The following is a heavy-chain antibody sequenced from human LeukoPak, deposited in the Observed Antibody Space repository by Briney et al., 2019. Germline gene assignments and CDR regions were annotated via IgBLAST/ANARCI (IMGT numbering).Heavy chain of an antibody. CDR3: ARTDYDILTGARMDV. CDR1: GYTFTKYS. V-gene: IGHV1-18*04. CDR2: ISAYNGNT. J-gene: IGHJ6*04. Sequence: GPVKGSPKSSGYTFTKYSITWGGQAPRQRVEGMGWISAYNGNTNYAQKFQGRVTMTTNTSTSTVYMELRSLRSDDTAIYYCARTDYDILTGARMDVWGKGTTVTVSS. D-gene: IGHD3-9*01.